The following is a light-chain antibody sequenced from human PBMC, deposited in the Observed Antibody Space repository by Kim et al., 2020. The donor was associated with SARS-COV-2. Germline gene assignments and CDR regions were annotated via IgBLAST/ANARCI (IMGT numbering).Light chain of an antibody. CDR1: SIGTKS. CDR2: YDS. Sequence: PGKTARITCGGKSIGTKSVHWYRQKEGQAPILVISYDSDRPSGIPERFSGSNSGNTATLTINRVETEDEADYYCQVWDSSSDHRVVFGGGTQLTVL. CDR3: QVWDSSSDHRVV. V-gene: IGLV3-21*04. J-gene: IGLJ2*01.